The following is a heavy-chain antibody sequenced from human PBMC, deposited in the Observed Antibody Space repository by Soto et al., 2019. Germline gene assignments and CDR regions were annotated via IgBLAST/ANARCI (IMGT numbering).Heavy chain of an antibody. J-gene: IGHJ6*02. CDR3: ARLGAPAHYYYYYGMDV. Sequence: ASVRVSCKASGYTFTSYDINWVRQATGQGLEWMGWMNPNSGNTGYAQKFQGRVTMTRNTSISTAYMELSSLRSEDTAVYYCARLGAPAHYYYYYGMDVWGQGTTVTVSS. V-gene: IGHV1-8*01. CDR2: MNPNSGNT. CDR1: GYTFTSYD.